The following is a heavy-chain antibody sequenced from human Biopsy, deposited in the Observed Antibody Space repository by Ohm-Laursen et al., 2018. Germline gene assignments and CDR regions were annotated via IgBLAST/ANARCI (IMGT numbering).Heavy chain of an antibody. CDR3: VAYPSSGFFENNDDFAMDV. J-gene: IGHJ6*02. Sequence: SSVKVSCKASGGAFTNYAINWVRQAPGHGLEWMGGIITVSETAGYAERFQGRVIITADVTTTTAYMDLSGLRSEDTAVYYCVAYPSSGFFENNDDFAMDVWGQGTTVIVSS. D-gene: IGHD6-19*01. CDR1: GGAFTNYA. V-gene: IGHV1-69*01. CDR2: IITVSETA.